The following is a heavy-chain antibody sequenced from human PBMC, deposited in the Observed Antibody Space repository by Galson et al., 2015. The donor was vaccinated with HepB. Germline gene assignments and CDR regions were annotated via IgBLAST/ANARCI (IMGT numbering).Heavy chain of an antibody. Sequence: SVKVSCKASGYKFTSYYMHWVRQAPGQGLEGMGIINPSGGSTDYAQKFRGRLTMTRDTSTSTVFMELSSLRSEDTAVYHCARGVLLWDGPDYWGQGTLVTVSS. CDR2: INPSGGST. J-gene: IGHJ4*02. CDR1: GYKFTSYY. D-gene: IGHD3-10*01. CDR3: ARGVLLWDGPDY. V-gene: IGHV1-46*01.